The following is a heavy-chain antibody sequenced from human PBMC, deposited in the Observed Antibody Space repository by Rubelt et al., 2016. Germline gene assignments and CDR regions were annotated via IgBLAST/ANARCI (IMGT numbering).Heavy chain of an antibody. CDR1: RYW. J-gene: IGHJ5*02. Sequence: RYWMHWVRQAPGKGLVWVSRINTDGSTSYADSVKGRFTISRDNGKNTLHLQMNSLRAEDTAVYYCVKAVDYGGKARWFDPWGQGTLVTVSS. CDR2: INTDGST. V-gene: IGHV3-74*01. CDR3: VKAVDYGGKARWFDP. D-gene: IGHD4-17*01.